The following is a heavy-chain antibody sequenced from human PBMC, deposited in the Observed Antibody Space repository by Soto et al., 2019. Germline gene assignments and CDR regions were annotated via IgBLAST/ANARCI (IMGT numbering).Heavy chain of an antibody. CDR1: GGSISSSSYY. D-gene: IGHD2-2*02. CDR3: ARHISDRIPLGAFDI. V-gene: IGHV4-39*01. J-gene: IGHJ3*02. Sequence: PSETLSLTCTVSGGSISSSSYYWGWIRQPPGKGLEWIGSIYYSGSTYYNPSLKSRVTISVDTSKNQFSLKLSSVTAADTAVYYCARHISDRIPLGAFDIWGQGTMVTVSS. CDR2: IYYSGST.